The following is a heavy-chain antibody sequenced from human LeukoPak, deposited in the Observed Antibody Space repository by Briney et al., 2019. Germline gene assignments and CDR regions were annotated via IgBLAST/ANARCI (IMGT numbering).Heavy chain of an antibody. CDR3: ARDRDTYDFWSAYTSEGFDP. J-gene: IGHJ5*02. CDR2: ISQSGST. CDR1: GGSISSGGYS. Sequence: SETLSLTCTVSGGSISSGGYSWSWIRQPPGKGLEWVGYISQSGSTYYNPFLKSRVTMSVDTSLHQFSLQLTDVTAADTAVYYCARDRDTYDFWSAYTSEGFDPWGQGIQVTVSS. D-gene: IGHD3-3*01. V-gene: IGHV4-30-2*01.